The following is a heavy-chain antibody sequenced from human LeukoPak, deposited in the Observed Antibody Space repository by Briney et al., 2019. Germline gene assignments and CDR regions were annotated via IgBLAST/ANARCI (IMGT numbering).Heavy chain of an antibody. CDR2: ISYDGSNK. V-gene: IGHV3-30*18. Sequence: PGGSLRLSCAASGFTFSSYGMHWARQAPGKGLEWVAVISYDGSNKYYADSVKGRFTISRDNSKNTLYLQMNSLRAEDTAVYYCAKDHLEDYFDYWGQGTLATVSS. CDR1: GFTFSSYG. CDR3: AKDHLEDYFDY. J-gene: IGHJ4*02.